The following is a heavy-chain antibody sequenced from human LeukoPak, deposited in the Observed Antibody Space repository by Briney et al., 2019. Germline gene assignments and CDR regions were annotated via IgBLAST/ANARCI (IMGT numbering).Heavy chain of an antibody. CDR1: GFTFSDYY. J-gene: IGHJ4*02. CDR3: AMGLDPGYFDY. Sequence: GGSLRLSCAASGFTFSDYYMSWIRQAPGKGLEWVSYISSSGSTIYYADSVKGRFTISRDNAKSSLYLQMNSLRAEDTAVYYCAMGLDPGYFDYWGQGTLVTVSS. D-gene: IGHD1-26*01. CDR2: ISSSGSTI. V-gene: IGHV3-11*01.